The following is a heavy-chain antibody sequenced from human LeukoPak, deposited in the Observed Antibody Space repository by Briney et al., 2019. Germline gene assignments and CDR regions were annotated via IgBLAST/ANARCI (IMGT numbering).Heavy chain of an antibody. D-gene: IGHD1-1*01. Sequence: SETLSLTCNVSGGSISGGGYYWGWVRQTPGKGLEWIGSIHYGGTTYYNPSLRSRVAISVDTSTNQISLNLRPVSAADTALFYCARERIHLERRGAFDIWGHGTTVTVSS. CDR3: ARERIHLERRGAFDI. J-gene: IGHJ3*02. CDR2: IHYGGTT. CDR1: GGSISGGGYY. V-gene: IGHV4-39*07.